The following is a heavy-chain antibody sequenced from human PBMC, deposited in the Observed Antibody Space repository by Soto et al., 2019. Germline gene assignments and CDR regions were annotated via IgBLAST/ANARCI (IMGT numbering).Heavy chain of an antibody. D-gene: IGHD3-16*01. J-gene: IGHJ4*02. CDR1: GFTFSDRY. CDR2: TKNKANSYTT. CDR3: TIEGAYPGPDFDY. V-gene: IGHV3-72*01. Sequence: GSLRLSCAASGFTFSDRYMDWVRQAPGKGLEWVGRTKNKANSYTTEYAASVKGRFTISRDDSRNSVYLQMNSLKTDDTAVYYCTIEGAYPGPDFDYWGQGTLVTVSS.